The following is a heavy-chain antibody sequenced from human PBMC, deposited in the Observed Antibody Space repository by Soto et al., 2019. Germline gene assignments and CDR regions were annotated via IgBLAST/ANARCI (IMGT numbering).Heavy chain of an antibody. CDR2: INPNSGGT. D-gene: IGHD2-15*01. CDR3: ARTPLSVVVVAALYYFDY. Sequence: GASVKVSCKASGYTFTGYYMHWVRQAPGQGLEWMGWINPNSGGTNYAQKFQGRVTMTRDTSISTAYMELSRLRSDDTAVYYCARTPLSVVVVAALYYFDYWGQGTLVTVSS. V-gene: IGHV1-2*02. CDR1: GYTFTGYY. J-gene: IGHJ4*02.